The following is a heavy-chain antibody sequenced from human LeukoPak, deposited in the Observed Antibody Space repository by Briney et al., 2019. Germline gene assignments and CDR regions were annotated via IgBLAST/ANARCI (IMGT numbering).Heavy chain of an antibody. Sequence: GGSLRLSCAASGFTFSSNTMNWVRQAPGKGLEWVSAISGSGGSIYYADSVKGRFTISRDNSKNTLYLQMNSLRAEDTAVYYCAKERDYCDSSGYYNGEFDHWGQGTLVTVSS. J-gene: IGHJ5*02. CDR1: GFTFSSNT. CDR2: ISGSGGSI. V-gene: IGHV3-23*01. D-gene: IGHD3-22*01. CDR3: AKERDYCDSSGYYNGEFDH.